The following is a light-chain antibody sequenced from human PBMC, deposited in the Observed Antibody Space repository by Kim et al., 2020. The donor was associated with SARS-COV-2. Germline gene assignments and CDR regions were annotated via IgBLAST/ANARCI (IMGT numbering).Light chain of an antibody. V-gene: IGKV1-39*01. CDR2: AAS. Sequence: ASVGDRVTIACRTSQSISSYLNWYQQKPGKAPKFLIYAASNLQSGVPSRFSGSGSGTDFTLTITSLQPEDFATYYCQQSHSTPRTFGQGTKVDIK. CDR1: QSISSY. J-gene: IGKJ1*01. CDR3: QQSHSTPRT.